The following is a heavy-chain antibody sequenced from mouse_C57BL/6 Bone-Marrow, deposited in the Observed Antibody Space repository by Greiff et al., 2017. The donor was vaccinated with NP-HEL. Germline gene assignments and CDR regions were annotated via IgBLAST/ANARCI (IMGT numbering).Heavy chain of an antibody. CDR1: GFTFSSYA. J-gene: IGHJ4*01. CDR2: ISDGGSYT. Sequence: EVKLVESGGGLVKPGGSLKLSCAASGFTFSSYAMSWVRQTPGKRLEWVATISDGGSYTYYPDNVKGRVTITRDTAKNNLYLQMSHLKSEDTAMYYCSRENVFDCAMDYWGQGTSVTVSS. CDR3: SRENVFDCAMDY. V-gene: IGHV5-4*01.